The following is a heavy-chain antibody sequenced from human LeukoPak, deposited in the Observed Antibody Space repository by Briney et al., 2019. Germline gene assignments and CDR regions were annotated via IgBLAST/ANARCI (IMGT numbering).Heavy chain of an antibody. Sequence: KVSCKGSGYSFTSSWIGWVRQMPGKGLEWMGIIYPGDSDTRYSPSFQGQVTISADKSISTAYLQWSSLKASDTAMYYCARQSLSYYYGSGSYRHYYYYYMDVWGKGTTVTVSS. J-gene: IGHJ6*03. CDR2: IYPGDSDT. CDR1: GYSFTSSW. CDR3: ARQSLSYYYGSGSYRHYYYYYMDV. V-gene: IGHV5-51*01. D-gene: IGHD3-10*01.